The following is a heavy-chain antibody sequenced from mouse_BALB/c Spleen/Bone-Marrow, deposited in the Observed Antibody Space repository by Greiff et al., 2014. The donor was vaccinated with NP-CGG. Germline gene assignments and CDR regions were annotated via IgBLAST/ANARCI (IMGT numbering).Heavy chain of an antibody. CDR2: IDPENGDT. CDR1: GFNIKDYY. Sequence: VQLQQPGAELVRSGASVKLSCTASGFNIKDYYIHWVKQRPEQGLEWIGWIDPENGDTEYAPKFQGKATMTADTSSNTAYLQLNSLTSVDTAVYYCSDGNFYALDYWGQGTSVTVSS. CDR3: SDGNFYALDY. V-gene: IGHV14-4*02. J-gene: IGHJ4*01. D-gene: IGHD2-1*01.